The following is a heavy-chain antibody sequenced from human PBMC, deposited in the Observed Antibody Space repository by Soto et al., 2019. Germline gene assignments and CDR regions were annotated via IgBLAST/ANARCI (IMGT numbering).Heavy chain of an antibody. V-gene: IGHV3-53*01. CDR3: ATDSPNVGIGYFDS. J-gene: IGHJ4*02. Sequence: EVQVVESLGDLIQPGGSLRLSCAASGFKVGSSYVTWVRQAPGKGLEWVSVIVSGGSTHYADSVTGRFTVSRDVSNNTVYLHMSSLRAEDTAVYFCATDSPNVGIGYFDSWGLGTLVTVSS. CDR1: GFKVGSSY. CDR2: IVSGGST. D-gene: IGHD1-26*01.